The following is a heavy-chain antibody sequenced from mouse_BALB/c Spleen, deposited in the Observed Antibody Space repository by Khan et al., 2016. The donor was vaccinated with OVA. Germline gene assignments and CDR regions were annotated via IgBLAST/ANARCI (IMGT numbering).Heavy chain of an antibody. J-gene: IGHJ4*01. V-gene: IGHV3-2*02. Sequence: EVQLQESGPGLVKPSQSLSLTCTVTGYSITSNYAWNWIRQFPGNKLEWMGYISYSGSTNYNPSLKSRLSIPRDTSKNQFFLLLHSVTTEDSATNYCARGNYYGYALDYWGQGTSVTVSS. D-gene: IGHD1-1*01. CDR3: ARGNYYGYALDY. CDR2: ISYSGST. CDR1: GYSITSNYA.